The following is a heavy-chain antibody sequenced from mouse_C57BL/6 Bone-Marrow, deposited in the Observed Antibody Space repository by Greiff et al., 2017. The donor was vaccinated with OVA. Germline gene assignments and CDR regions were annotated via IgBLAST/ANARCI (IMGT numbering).Heavy chain of an antibody. Sequence: VQLQQSGAELVKPGASVKLSCKASGYTFTEYTIHWVKQRSGQGLEWIGWFYPGSGSIKYNEKFKDTATLTADKSSSTVYMELSRLTSEDSAVYFCARHERNYYGSCSSYGDVWGTGTTVTVSS. V-gene: IGHV1-62-2*01. CDR3: ARHERNYYGSCSSYGDV. CDR1: GYTFTEYT. J-gene: IGHJ1*03. D-gene: IGHD1-1*01. CDR2: FYPGSGSI.